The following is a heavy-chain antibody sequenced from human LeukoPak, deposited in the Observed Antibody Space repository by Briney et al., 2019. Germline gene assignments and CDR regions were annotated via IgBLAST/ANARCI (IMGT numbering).Heavy chain of an antibody. CDR1: GYTFTSYG. Sequence: ASVKVSCKASGYTFTSYGISWVRQAPGQGLEGMGWISAYNGNTNYAQKLQGRVTMTTDTSTSTAYMELRSLRSDDTAVYYCAITPIYYGSGSYSVYWGQGTLVTVSS. CDR3: AITPIYYGSGSYSVY. J-gene: IGHJ4*02. CDR2: ISAYNGNT. D-gene: IGHD3-10*01. V-gene: IGHV1-18*01.